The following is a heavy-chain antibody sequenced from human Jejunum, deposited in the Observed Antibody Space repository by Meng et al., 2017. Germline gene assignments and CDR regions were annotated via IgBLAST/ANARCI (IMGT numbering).Heavy chain of an antibody. J-gene: IGHJ4*02. Sequence: GGSLRLSCAASGFMFSGDWMSWVRQAPGKGLEWVANIKYDGTGKNYVDSVKGRFTISRDNAKNSLSLQMNNLRAEDTAVYYCARDREGNLEYWGQGTLVTVSS. D-gene: IGHD3-10*01. CDR2: IKYDGTGK. CDR3: ARDREGNLEY. V-gene: IGHV3-7*03. CDR1: GFMFSGDW.